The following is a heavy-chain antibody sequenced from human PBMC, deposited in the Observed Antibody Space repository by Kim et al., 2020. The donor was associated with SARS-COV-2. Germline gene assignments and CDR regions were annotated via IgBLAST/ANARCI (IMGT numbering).Heavy chain of an antibody. D-gene: IGHD3-9*01. J-gene: IGHJ4*02. CDR2: IYYRGST. V-gene: IGHV4-59*08. CDR3: ARSRYLMSRTYYDILTGYQYYFDY. CDR1: GGSISSYY. Sequence: SETLSLTCTVSGGSISSYYWSWIRQPPGKGLEWIGYIYYRGSTNYNPSLKSLVTISVDTSKNQFPLKLSSVTAADTAVYYCARSRYLMSRTYYDILTGYQYYFDYWGQGTLVTVSS.